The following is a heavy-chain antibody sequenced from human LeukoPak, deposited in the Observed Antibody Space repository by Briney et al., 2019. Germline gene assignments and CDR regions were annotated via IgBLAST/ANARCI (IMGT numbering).Heavy chain of an antibody. D-gene: IGHD5-12*01. CDR3: VKQSGYRGYGFFDY. V-gene: IGHV3-21*06. CDR2: ISTSSSYI. Sequence: GGSLRLSCAASGFTFSSHNMNWVRQAPGKGLEWVSSISTSSSYIYYADSVKGRFTISRDNSKNMLYLQMNSLRAEDTAVYYCVKQSGYRGYGFFDYWGQGALVTVSS. CDR1: GFTFSSHN. J-gene: IGHJ4*02.